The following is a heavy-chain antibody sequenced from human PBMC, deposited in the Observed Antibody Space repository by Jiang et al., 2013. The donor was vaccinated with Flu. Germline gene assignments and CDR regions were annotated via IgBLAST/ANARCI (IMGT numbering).Heavy chain of an antibody. Sequence: SVKSRITVNPDTSKNQFSLQLNSVTPEDTAVYYCARGSSAVAGPFDYWGQGTLVTVSS. CDR3: ARGSSAVAGPFDY. D-gene: IGHD6-19*01. V-gene: IGHV6-1*01. J-gene: IGHJ4*02.